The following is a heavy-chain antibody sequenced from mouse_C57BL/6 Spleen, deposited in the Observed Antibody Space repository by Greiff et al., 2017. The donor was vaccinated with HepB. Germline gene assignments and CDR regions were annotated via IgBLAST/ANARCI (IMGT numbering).Heavy chain of an antibody. CDR1: GYTFTSYW. CDR2: IDPSDSET. J-gene: IGHJ3*01. V-gene: IGHV1-52*01. D-gene: IGHD2-5*01. CDR3: ARGDYSNLGAY. Sequence: QVQLQQPGAELVRPGSSVKLSCKASGYTFTSYWMHWVKQRPIQGLEWIGNIDPSDSETHYNQKFKDKATLTVDKSSSTAYMQLSSLTSEDSAVYYCARGDYSNLGAYWGQGTLVTVSA.